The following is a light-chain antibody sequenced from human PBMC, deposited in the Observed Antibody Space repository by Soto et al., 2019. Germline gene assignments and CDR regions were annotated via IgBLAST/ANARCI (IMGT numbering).Light chain of an antibody. CDR1: QSISSSY. CDR2: GAS. V-gene: IGKV3-20*01. CDR3: QPYGSSSYT. Sequence: EIVLTQSPGTLSFSPGERATLSCRASQSISSSYLTWYQHKPGQAPRLLIYGASSRATGIPDRFSGSGSGTDFILTISRLEPEDFAVYYCQPYGSSSYTFGQGTQLEIK. J-gene: IGKJ2*01.